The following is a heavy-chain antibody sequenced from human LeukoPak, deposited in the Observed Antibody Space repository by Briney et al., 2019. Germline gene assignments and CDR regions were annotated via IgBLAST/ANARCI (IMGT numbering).Heavy chain of an antibody. J-gene: IGHJ4*02. D-gene: IGHD5-18*01. V-gene: IGHV3-53*01. CDR1: GFTVSSNY. CDR2: IYSGGST. CDR3: ARDLGYSYGLSFDY. Sequence: GGSLRLSCAASGFTVSSNYMSWVRQAPGKGLEWVSVIYSGGSTYYADSVKGRFTISRDNSKNTLYLQMNSLRAEDTAVYYFARDLGYSYGLSFDYWAREPWSPSPQ.